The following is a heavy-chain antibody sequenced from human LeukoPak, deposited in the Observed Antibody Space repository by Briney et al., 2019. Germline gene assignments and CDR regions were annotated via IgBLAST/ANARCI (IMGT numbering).Heavy chain of an antibody. CDR2: ISYERSNK. J-gene: IGHJ4*02. D-gene: IGHD6-19*01. Sequence: PGRSLRLSCAASGFTFSSYAMHWVRQAPGKGLEWVAVISYERSNKYYADSAKTRFTISRDNSKNTLYLQMNSLRAEDTAVYYCARSIAVAGSYWGQGTLVTVSS. CDR1: GFTFSSYA. CDR3: ARSIAVAGSY. V-gene: IGHV3-30*04.